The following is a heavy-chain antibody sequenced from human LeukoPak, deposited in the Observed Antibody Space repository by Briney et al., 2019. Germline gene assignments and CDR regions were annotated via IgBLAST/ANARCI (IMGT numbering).Heavy chain of an antibody. J-gene: IGHJ4*02. D-gene: IGHD1-26*01. CDR3: ARNTRGSYPFDY. CDR1: GFTFSSYG. Sequence: TGGSLRLSCAASGFTFSSYGMHWVRQAPGKGLERVAFIRYDGSIKYYADSVKGRFTISRDNSKNTLFLQMNSLRAEDTAVYYCARNTRGSYPFDYWGQGTLVTVSS. V-gene: IGHV3-33*08. CDR2: IRYDGSIK.